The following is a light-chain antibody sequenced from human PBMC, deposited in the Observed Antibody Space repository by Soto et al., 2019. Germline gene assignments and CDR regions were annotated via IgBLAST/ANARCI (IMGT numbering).Light chain of an antibody. Sequence: QSALTQPASVSGSPGQSITISCTGTSSDVGGYNYVSWYQHHPGKAPKLMIYDVSNRPSGVSNRFSGSKSVNTASLIISGLQAEDEADYYCSSYTSSSTLSTYVFGTGTKVTRL. CDR2: DVS. CDR3: SSYTSSSTLSTYV. J-gene: IGLJ1*01. V-gene: IGLV2-14*03. CDR1: SSDVGGYNY.